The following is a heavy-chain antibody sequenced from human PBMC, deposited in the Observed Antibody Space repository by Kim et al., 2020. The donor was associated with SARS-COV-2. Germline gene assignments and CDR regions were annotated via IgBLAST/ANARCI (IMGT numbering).Heavy chain of an antibody. D-gene: IGHD6-13*01. J-gene: IGHJ6*02. CDR3: ARARGIAAAANYYCMDF. V-gene: IGHV3-21*01. CDR2: ISSSSSYI. CDR1: GFTFSSYS. Sequence: GGSLRLSCAASGFTFSSYSMNWVRQAPGKGLEWVSSISSSSSYIYYADSVKGRFTISRDNAKNALYLQMNSLRAEDTAVYYCARARGIAAAANYYCMDFWGQGTTVTVSS.